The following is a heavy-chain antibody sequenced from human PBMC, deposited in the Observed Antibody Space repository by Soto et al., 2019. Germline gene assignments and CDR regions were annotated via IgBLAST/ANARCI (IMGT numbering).Heavy chain of an antibody. CDR2: IDPSDSYT. CDR3: ARHSEIAAAGTFFDY. V-gene: IGHV5-10-1*01. CDR1: GYSFTSYW. Sequence: GESLKISCKGSGYSFTSYWISWVRQMPGKGLEWMGRIDPSDSYTNYSPSFQGHVTISADKSISTAYLQWSSLKASDTAMYYCARHSEIAAAGTFFDYWGQGTLVTVSS. J-gene: IGHJ4*02. D-gene: IGHD6-13*01.